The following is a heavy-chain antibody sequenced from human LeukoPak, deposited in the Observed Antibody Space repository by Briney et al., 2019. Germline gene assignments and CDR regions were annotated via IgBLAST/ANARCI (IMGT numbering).Heavy chain of an antibody. CDR2: ISDYNGNT. J-gene: IGHJ6*02. Sequence: ASVKVSCKASGYTFTSYGISWVRQAPGQGLEWMGWISDYNGNTNYAQKLQGRVTMTTDTSTSTAYMELRSLRSDDTAVYYCARGSSGGPGYYYGMDVWGQGTTVTVSS. V-gene: IGHV1-18*01. CDR3: ARGSSGGPGYYYGMDV. D-gene: IGHD6-19*01. CDR1: GYTFTSYG.